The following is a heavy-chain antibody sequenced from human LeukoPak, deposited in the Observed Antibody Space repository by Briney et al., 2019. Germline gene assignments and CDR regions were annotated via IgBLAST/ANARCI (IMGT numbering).Heavy chain of an antibody. Sequence: SETLSLTCTVSGGSISSYYWSWIRQPAGKGLEWIGRIYTSGSTNYNPSLKSRVTISVDTSKNQFSLKLSSVTAADTAVYYCARMNSYGRNFDYWGQGTLATVSS. CDR2: IYTSGST. CDR1: GGSISSYY. J-gene: IGHJ4*02. CDR3: ARMNSYGRNFDY. D-gene: IGHD5-18*01. V-gene: IGHV4-4*07.